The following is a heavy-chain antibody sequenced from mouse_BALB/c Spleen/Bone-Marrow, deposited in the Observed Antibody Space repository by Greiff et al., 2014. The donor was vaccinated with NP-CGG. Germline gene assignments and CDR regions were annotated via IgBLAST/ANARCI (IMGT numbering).Heavy chain of an antibody. CDR2: IYPGDGDT. V-gene: IGHV1-80*01. J-gene: IGHJ4*01. CDR3: ARSGKGAMDY. CDR1: GYVFSTYW. D-gene: IGHD2-1*01. Sequence: VQLQQPGAELVRPGSSVKISCKASGYVFSTYWMNWVKQRPGQGLERIGQIYPGDGDTNYNGKFKDKVILTADKSSSTAYMQLSSLTSEDSAVYFCARSGKGAMDYWGQGTSVTVSS.